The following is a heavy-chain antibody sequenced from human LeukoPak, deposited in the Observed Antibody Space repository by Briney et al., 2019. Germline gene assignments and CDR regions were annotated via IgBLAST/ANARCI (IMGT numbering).Heavy chain of an antibody. D-gene: IGHD3-16*01. Sequence: GASVKVSCKASGYTFTGYYMHWVRLAPGQGLEWMGWINPNSGGTNYAQKFQGRVTMTRDTSISTAYMELSRLRSDDTAVYYCARELTVITFGGPLDPWGQGTLVTVSS. CDR2: INPNSGGT. V-gene: IGHV1-2*02. CDR1: GYTFTGYY. J-gene: IGHJ5*02. CDR3: ARELTVITFGGPLDP.